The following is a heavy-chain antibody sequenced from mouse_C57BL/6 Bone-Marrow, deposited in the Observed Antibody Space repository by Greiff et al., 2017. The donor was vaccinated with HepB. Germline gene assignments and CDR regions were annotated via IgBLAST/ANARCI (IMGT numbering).Heavy chain of an antibody. CDR2: ISSGGSYT. Sequence: EVKLMESGGDLVKPGGSLKLSCAASGFTFSSYGMSWVRQTPDKRLEWVATISSGGSYTYYPDSVKGRFTISRDNAKNTLYLQMSSLKSEDTAMYYCARRGLYGYPFAYWGQGTLVTVSA. D-gene: IGHD2-2*01. CDR1: GFTFSSYG. V-gene: IGHV5-6*02. CDR3: ARRGLYGYPFAY. J-gene: IGHJ3*01.